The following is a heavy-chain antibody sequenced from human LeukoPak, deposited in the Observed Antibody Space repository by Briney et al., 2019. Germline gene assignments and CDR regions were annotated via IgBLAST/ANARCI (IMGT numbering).Heavy chain of an antibody. V-gene: IGHV4-38-2*02. CDR3: ARGYRSDERCPVFPS. CDR1: GYSISSGYY. CDR2: ISSSETT. D-gene: IGHD2-15*01. Sequence: PSETLSLTCTVSGYSISSGYYWGWIRQTPGKGLEWIGYISSSETTDYGPSFKSRVTMSLDTSKNQFSLKLSSVTAADTGVYYCARGYRSDERCPVFPSWGQGTLVTVSS. J-gene: IGHJ5*02.